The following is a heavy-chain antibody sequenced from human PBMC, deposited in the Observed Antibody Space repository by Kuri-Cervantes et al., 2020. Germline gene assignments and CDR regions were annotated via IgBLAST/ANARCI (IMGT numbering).Heavy chain of an antibody. CDR1: GYSFTSYW. J-gene: IGHJ4*02. CDR2: IYPGDSDT. CDR3: AARSMVRGVINKNYFDY. Sequence: GESLKISCKGSGYSFTSYWIGWVRQMLGKGLEWMGIIYPGDSDTRYSPSFQGQVTISADKSISTAYLQWSSLKASDTAMYYCAARSMVRGVINKNYFDYWGQGTLVTVSS. V-gene: IGHV5-51*01. D-gene: IGHD3-10*01.